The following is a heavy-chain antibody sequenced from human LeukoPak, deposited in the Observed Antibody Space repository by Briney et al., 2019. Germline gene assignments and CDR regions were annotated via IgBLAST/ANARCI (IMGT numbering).Heavy chain of an antibody. V-gene: IGHV3-74*01. CDR3: ATGQGHGMDV. Sequence: GGSLRLSCEASGFTFSSYWMHWVRRVPGKGLVWVSRINSDGSSTSYADSVKGRFTISRDNAKNTLYLQMNSLRAEDTAVYYCATGQGHGMDVWGQGTTVTVSS. D-gene: IGHD1-14*01. J-gene: IGHJ6*02. CDR1: GFTFSSYW. CDR2: INSDGSST.